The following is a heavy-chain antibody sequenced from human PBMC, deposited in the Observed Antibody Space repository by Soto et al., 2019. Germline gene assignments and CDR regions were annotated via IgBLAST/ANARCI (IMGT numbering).Heavy chain of an antibody. Sequence: EVQVVESGGGLVQPGGSLRLSCEVSGFTFSSYWMSWVRQAPGKGLEWVANIKKDGSEKYYVDSVKGRFTISRDNAKNSLDLQMNSLRAEDTAVYYCVGDGMDVWGQGTTVTVSS. D-gene: IGHD3-10*01. J-gene: IGHJ6*02. CDR3: VGDGMDV. CDR1: GFTFSSYW. V-gene: IGHV3-7*01. CDR2: IKKDGSEK.